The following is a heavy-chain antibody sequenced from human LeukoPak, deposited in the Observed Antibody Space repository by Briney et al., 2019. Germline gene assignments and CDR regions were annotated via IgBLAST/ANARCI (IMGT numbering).Heavy chain of an antibody. V-gene: IGHV5-51*01. CDR1: GYSFAGYW. CDR2: IYPGDSDT. Sequence: GESLKISCKGSGYSFAGYWIGWVRQMPGKGLEWMGIIYPGDSDTRYSPSFQGQVTISADKSISTAYLQWSSLKASDTAMYYCARRSIAAAGISYYGMGVWGQGTTVTVSS. D-gene: IGHD6-13*01. J-gene: IGHJ6*02. CDR3: ARRSIAAAGISYYGMGV.